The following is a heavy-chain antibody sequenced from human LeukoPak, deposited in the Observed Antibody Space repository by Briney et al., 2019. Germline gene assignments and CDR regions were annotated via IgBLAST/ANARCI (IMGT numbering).Heavy chain of an antibody. D-gene: IGHD3-10*01. J-gene: IGHJ4*02. Sequence: PGGSPRLSCAASGFTFSDYYMSWIRQAPGKGLEWVSYISSSGSTIYYADSVKGRFTISRDNAKNSLYLQMNSLRAEDTAVYYCARALGGPQLLLVFDYWGQGTLVTVSS. CDR1: GFTFSDYY. V-gene: IGHV3-11*04. CDR2: ISSSGSTI. CDR3: ARALGGPQLLLVFDY.